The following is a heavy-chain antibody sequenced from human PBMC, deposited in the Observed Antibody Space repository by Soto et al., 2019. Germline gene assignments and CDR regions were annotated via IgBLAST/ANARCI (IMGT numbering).Heavy chain of an antibody. J-gene: IGHJ4*02. CDR1: GGSISSYY. CDR3: ARERDVLVRGVISYYFDY. Sequence: SETLSLTCTVSGGSISSYYLSWIRQPPGKGLEWIGYIYYSGSTNYNPSLKSRVTISVDTSKNQFSLKLSSVTAADTAVYYCARERDVLVRGVISYYFDYWGQGTLVTVSS. CDR2: IYYSGST. D-gene: IGHD3-10*01. V-gene: IGHV4-59*01.